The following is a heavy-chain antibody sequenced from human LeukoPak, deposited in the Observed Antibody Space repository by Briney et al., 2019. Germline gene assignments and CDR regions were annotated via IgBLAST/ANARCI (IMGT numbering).Heavy chain of an antibody. CDR2: INHSGST. V-gene: IGHV4-34*01. CDR1: GGSFSGYY. J-gene: IGHJ3*02. D-gene: IGHD2-2*01. CDR3: AGAPRSDQLLKRPRPGRAFDI. Sequence: PSETLSLTCAVYGGSFSGYYWSWIRQPPGKGLEWIGEINHSGSTNYNPSLKSRVTISVDTSKNQFSLKLSSVTAADTAVYYCAGAPRSDQLLKRPRPGRAFDIWGQGTMVTVSS.